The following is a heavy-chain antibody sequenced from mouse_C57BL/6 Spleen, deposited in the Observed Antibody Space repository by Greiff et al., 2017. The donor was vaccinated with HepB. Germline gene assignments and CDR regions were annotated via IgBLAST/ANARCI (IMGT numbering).Heavy chain of an antibody. CDR3: ARKDDGNFDY. D-gene: IGHD2-1*01. CDR1: GYTFTSYW. V-gene: IGHV1-59*01. J-gene: IGHJ2*01. CDR2: IDPSDSYT. Sequence: QVQLQQPGAELVRPGTSVKLSCKASGYTFTSYWMHWVKQRPGPGLEWIGVIDPSDSYTNYNPKFKGKATLTVDTSSSTAYMQLRSLTSEDSAVYYCARKDDGNFDYWGQGTTLTVSS.